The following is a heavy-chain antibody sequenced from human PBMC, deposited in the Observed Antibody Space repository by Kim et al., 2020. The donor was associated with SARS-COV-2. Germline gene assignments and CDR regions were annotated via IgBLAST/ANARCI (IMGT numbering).Heavy chain of an antibody. D-gene: IGHD7-27*01. Sequence: GGSLRLSCAASGFTFSSYAMHWVRQAPGKGLEWVAVISYDGSNKYYADSVKGRFTISRDNSKNTLYLQMNSLRAEDTAVYYCARELTYYGMYVWGQGTTVTVSS. V-gene: IGHV3-30*04. CDR3: ARELTYYGMYV. CDR1: GFTFSSYA. CDR2: ISYDGSNK. J-gene: IGHJ6*02.